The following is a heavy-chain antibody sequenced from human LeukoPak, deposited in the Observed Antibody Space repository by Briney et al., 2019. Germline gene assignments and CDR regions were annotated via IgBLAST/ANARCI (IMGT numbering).Heavy chain of an antibody. V-gene: IGHV3-23*01. Sequence: GGSLRLSCAASGFTFSSYGMSWVRQAPGKGLEWVSAISGSGGRTYYADSVKGRFTFSRDNSKNTLYLQMDSLRAEDTAVYYCVGGGILTGYYSYFDYWGQGTLVTVSS. CDR2: ISGSGGRT. D-gene: IGHD3-9*01. J-gene: IGHJ4*02. CDR1: GFTFSSYG. CDR3: VGGGILTGYYSYFDY.